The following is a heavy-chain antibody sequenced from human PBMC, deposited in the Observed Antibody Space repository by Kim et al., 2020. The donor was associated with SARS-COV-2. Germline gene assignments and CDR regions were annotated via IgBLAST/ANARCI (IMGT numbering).Heavy chain of an antibody. Sequence: GGSLRLSCAASGFTLSDCYMSWIRQAPGKGLEWVSYISSRGSNTDYAASVKGRFTLSSDSAKKSLYLQMNNLRVEDTAVYYCARGNYCNLGSEDAWGQG. CDR3: ARGNYCNLGSEDA. J-gene: IGHJ6*02. CDR2: ISSRGSNT. D-gene: IGHD3-10*01. V-gene: IGHV3-11*01. CDR1: GFTLSDCY.